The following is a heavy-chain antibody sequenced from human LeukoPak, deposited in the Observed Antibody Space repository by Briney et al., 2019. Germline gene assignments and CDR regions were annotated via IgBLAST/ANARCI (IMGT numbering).Heavy chain of an antibody. CDR3: ARVAGVSYNYFDS. D-gene: IGHD1-26*01. CDR2: ITPYNGDT. Sequence: ASVKVSCKASGYTFITYGITWVRQAPGQGLEWMGWITPYNGDTNYAQNLQDRVTMTTDTSTSTAYMELRSLRSDDTAVYFCARVAGVSYNYFDSWGQGTLVTVPS. J-gene: IGHJ4*02. CDR1: GYTFITYG. V-gene: IGHV1-18*01.